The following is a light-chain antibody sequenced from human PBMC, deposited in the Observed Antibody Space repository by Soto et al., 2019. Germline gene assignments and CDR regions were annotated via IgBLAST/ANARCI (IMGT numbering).Light chain of an antibody. J-gene: IGLJ1*01. V-gene: IGLV2-14*01. CDR3: SSYTSSVAHV. Sequence: SALTQPASVSLSPGQSITIPCSGTSSDIGGYNDVSWYQQHPGKAPKLMIYEVSHRPSGISNRFSGSKSGNTASLTISGLQAEDGADYYCSSYTSSVAHVFGTGTKVTVL. CDR1: SSDIGGYND. CDR2: EVS.